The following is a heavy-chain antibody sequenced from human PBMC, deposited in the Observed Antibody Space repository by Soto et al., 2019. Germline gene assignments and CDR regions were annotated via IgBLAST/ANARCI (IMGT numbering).Heavy chain of an antibody. Sequence: GGSLRLSCAASGFTFSSYAMSWVRQAPGKGLEWVSATSAGGDYTYYADSVKGRFTISRDNSKDTLYLQMNSLRADDTAVYYCAGRTTATTKSFDSWGQGTLVTVSS. CDR3: AGRTTATTKSFDS. J-gene: IGHJ4*02. CDR1: GFTFSSYA. V-gene: IGHV3-23*01. D-gene: IGHD4-4*01. CDR2: TSAGGDYT.